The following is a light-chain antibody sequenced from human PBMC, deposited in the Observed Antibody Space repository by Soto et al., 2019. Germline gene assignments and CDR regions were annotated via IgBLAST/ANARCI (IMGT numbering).Light chain of an antibody. CDR2: DAS. J-gene: IGKJ2*01. CDR1: QDINNY. V-gene: IGKV1-33*01. CDR3: QQYDDLPYT. Sequence: DIQMTQSPSSLSASVGDRVTITCQASQDINNYLNWYQQKLGKAPKLLIYDASTLATGVSSRFSGSASGTDFTFTISSLQPEDIATYYCQQYDDLPYTFGQGTKLEIK.